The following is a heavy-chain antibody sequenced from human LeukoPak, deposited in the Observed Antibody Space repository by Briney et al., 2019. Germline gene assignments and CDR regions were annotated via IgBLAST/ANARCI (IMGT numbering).Heavy chain of an antibody. Sequence: ASVKVSCKASGYTFTSYYMHWVRQAPGQGLEWMGIINPSGGSTSYAQKFQGRVTMTRDMSTSTVYMELSSLRSDDTAVYYCAREAAAVADYYYYYMDVWGKGTTVTVSS. D-gene: IGHD6-13*01. CDR2: INPSGGST. CDR3: AREAAAVADYYYYYMDV. CDR1: GYTFTSYY. V-gene: IGHV1-46*01. J-gene: IGHJ6*03.